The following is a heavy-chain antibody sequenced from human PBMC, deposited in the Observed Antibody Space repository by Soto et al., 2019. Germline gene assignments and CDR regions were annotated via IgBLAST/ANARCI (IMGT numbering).Heavy chain of an antibody. CDR3: ARGRHDYGEYFQD. Sequence: SETLSLTCTVSGDSISSGGYYWSWVRQLPGKGLEWIGYIFYSGTTYYNPSLRSRVTISVDMSKNQFFLTLSSVTAADTAVYYCARGRHDYGEYFQDWGHGTLVTVSS. J-gene: IGHJ1*01. CDR2: IFYSGTT. D-gene: IGHD3-10*01. CDR1: GDSISSGGYY. V-gene: IGHV4-31*03.